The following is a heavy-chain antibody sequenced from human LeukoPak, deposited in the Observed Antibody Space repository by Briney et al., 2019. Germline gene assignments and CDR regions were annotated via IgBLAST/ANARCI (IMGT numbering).Heavy chain of an antibody. D-gene: IGHD2-21*02. J-gene: IGHJ4*02. Sequence: GESLKISCQVSGPTVTNFWITWVRQMPGKGLEWMGIIFPGDSETRYSPSLQGQVTISADKDSRTAFLQWTSLRASDTAMYYCATQKYGDYCFDYWGQGTLVTVSS. CDR3: ATQKYGDYCFDY. V-gene: IGHV5-51*01. CDR2: IFPGDSET. CDR1: GPTVTNFW.